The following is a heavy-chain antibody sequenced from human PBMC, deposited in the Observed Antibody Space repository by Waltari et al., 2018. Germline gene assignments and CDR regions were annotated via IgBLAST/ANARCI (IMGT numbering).Heavy chain of an antibody. V-gene: IGHV3-74*01. D-gene: IGHD3-16*01. CDR1: GFTFSTYW. J-gene: IGHJ5*01. CDR3: VRGLGDS. Sequence: EVQLVESGGALVQPGGSLRLSCAASGFTFSTYWMHWVRHAPGKGLVWVSRSNSDGSLTTSAGSVKGRFTISRDNAKNTLYLQMNSLRVEDTAVYYCVRGLGDSWGQGTLVTVSS. CDR2: SNSDGSLT.